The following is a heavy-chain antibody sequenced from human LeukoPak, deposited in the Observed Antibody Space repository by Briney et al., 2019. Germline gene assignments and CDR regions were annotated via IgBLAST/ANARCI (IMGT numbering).Heavy chain of an antibody. D-gene: IGHD3-9*01. CDR2: MNPNSGNT. V-gene: IGHV1-8*01. CDR1: GYTFTSYD. Sequence: ASVKVSCKASGYTFTSYDINWVRQATGQGLEWMGWMNPNSGNTGYAQKFQGRVTMTRNTSISTAYMELSSLRSEDTAVYYCARERGNYDILTDYYEGNGFDPWGQGTLVTVSS. J-gene: IGHJ5*02. CDR3: ARERGNYDILTDYYEGNGFDP.